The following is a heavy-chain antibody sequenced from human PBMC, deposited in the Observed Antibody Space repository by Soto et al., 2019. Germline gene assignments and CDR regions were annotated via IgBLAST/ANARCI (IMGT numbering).Heavy chain of an antibody. CDR1: GASISSYY. CDR2: TYYRSKWYN. Sequence: SETLSLTCTVSGASISSYYWNWIRQSPSRGLEWLGRTYYRSKWYNDYAVSVKSRITINPDTSKNQFSLQLNSVTPEDTAVYYCARDGYCSGGSCYGAMSAFDIWGQGAMVTVSS. J-gene: IGHJ3*02. V-gene: IGHV6-1*01. CDR3: ARDGYCSGGSCYGAMSAFDI. D-gene: IGHD2-15*01.